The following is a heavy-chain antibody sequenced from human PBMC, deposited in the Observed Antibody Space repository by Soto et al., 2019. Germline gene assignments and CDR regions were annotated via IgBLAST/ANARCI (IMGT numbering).Heavy chain of an antibody. CDR1: GFTFSTDN. D-gene: IGHD3-22*01. CDR3: VRARGYPDSFDI. J-gene: IGHJ3*02. V-gene: IGHV3-23*01. CDR2: ISGSGGST. Sequence: HPGXTLQLDSSASGFTFSTDNIIWVDPAPGKGLEWVSAISGSGGSTYYADSVKGRFTISRDNSKNTLYLQMNSMRVEDTAVYFCVRARGYPDSFDIWRPGTLVTVS.